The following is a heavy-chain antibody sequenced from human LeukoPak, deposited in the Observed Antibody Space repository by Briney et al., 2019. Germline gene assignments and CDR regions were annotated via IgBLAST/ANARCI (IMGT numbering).Heavy chain of an antibody. J-gene: IGHJ4*02. CDR3: ARDSPYDYVWGSYRFDD. V-gene: IGHV1-18*01. D-gene: IGHD3-16*02. Sequence: ASVKVSCKASGYTFTSYGISWVRQAPGQGLEWMGWISAYNGNTNYAQKLQGRVTMTTDTSTSTAYMELRSLRSDDTAVYYCARDSPYDYVWGSYRFDDWGQGTLVTVSS. CDR2: ISAYNGNT. CDR1: GYTFTSYG.